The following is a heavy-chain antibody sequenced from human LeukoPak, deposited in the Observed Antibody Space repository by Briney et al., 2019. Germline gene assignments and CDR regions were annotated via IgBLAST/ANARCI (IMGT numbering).Heavy chain of an antibody. D-gene: IGHD5-18*01. CDR2: ISTNGGST. J-gene: IGHJ3*02. V-gene: IGHV3-64*01. CDR1: GFTFSGYA. Sequence: PGGSLRLSCAASGFTFSGYAMYWVRQAPGQGLEYVSGISTNGGSTYYANSVNGRFTISRDNSKNTLYLQMGSLRAEDMAVYYCARGRRGYSYGPGDAFDIWGQGKLVTVSS. CDR3: ARGRRGYSYGPGDAFDI.